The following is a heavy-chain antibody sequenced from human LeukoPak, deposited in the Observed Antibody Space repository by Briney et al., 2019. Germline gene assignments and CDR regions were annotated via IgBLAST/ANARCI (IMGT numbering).Heavy chain of an antibody. CDR1: GFTFDDYG. D-gene: IGHD1-26*01. Sequence: GGSLRLSCAASGFTFDDYGMSWVRQAPGKGLEWVSGINWNGGSTGYADSVKGRFTISRDNAKNSLYLQMNSLRAEDTALYYCARAVGGGYVDAFDIWGQGTMVTVSS. J-gene: IGHJ3*02. CDR3: ARAVGGGYVDAFDI. CDR2: INWNGGST. V-gene: IGHV3-20*04.